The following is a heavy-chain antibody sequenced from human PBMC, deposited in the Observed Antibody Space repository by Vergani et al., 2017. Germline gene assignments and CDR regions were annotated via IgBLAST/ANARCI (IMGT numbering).Heavy chain of an antibody. CDR3: AKDLGGSGCYYEYYYYGMDV. J-gene: IGHJ6*02. Sequence: VQLVESGGGLVKPGGSLRLSCAASGFTFSSYSMNWVRQAPGKGLEWVAVISYDGSNKYYADSVKGRFTISRDNSKNPRYLQMNSLRAENTAEYYCAKDLGGSGCYYEYYYYGMDVWGQGTTVTVSS. V-gene: IGHV3-30*18. CDR2: ISYDGSNK. D-gene: IGHD3-10*01. CDR1: GFTFSSYS.